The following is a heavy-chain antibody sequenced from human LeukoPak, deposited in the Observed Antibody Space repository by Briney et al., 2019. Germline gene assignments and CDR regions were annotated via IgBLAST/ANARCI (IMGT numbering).Heavy chain of an antibody. CDR2: IYYSGST. CDR3: ARESLGATTYYYYYYMDV. D-gene: IGHD1-26*01. V-gene: IGHV4-59*01. Sequence: SETLSLTCTVSGGSISSYYWSWIRQPPGKGLEWIGYIYYSGSTNYNPSLKSRVTISVDTSKNQFSLKLSSVTAADTAVYYCARESLGATTYYYYYYMDVWGKGTTVTVSS. CDR1: GGSISSYY. J-gene: IGHJ6*03.